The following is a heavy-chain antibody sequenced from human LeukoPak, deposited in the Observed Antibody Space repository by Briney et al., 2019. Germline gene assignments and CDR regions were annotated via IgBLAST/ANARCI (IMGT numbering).Heavy chain of an antibody. Sequence: GGSLRLSCAASGFTVSSSYMSWVRQAPGKGLEWVAVLYSGGYADSVKGRFTISRDNAKNTLYLQMNSLRADDTAVYYCARAPGGSDYDLYLDYWGQGTLVTVSS. D-gene: IGHD5-12*01. CDR3: ARAPGGSDYDLYLDY. CDR2: LYSGG. J-gene: IGHJ4*02. CDR1: GFTVSSSY. V-gene: IGHV3-53*01.